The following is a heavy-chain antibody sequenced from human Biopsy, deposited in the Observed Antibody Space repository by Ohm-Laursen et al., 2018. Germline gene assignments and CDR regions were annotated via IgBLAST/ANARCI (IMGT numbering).Heavy chain of an antibody. J-gene: IGHJ6*02. D-gene: IGHD3-16*01. CDR1: GFTFGYSW. V-gene: IGHV3-15*01. Sequence: SLRLSCAASGFTFGYSWMSWIRQAPGKGLAWVGRIKSKFDGETTDYAAPVKGRFIISRDDSKSTLFLQMNSLKVEDTGVYFCSTGGGDFYYNSIDVWGQGATVTVSS. CDR2: IKSKFDGETT. CDR3: STGGGDFYYNSIDV.